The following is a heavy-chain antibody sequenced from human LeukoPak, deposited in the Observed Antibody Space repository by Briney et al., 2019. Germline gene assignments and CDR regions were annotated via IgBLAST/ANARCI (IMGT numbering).Heavy chain of an antibody. CDR2: IHYSGST. CDR1: GGSISGVY. J-gene: IGHJ6*02. CDR3: VRHNSVGDTSFKTIYVMDG. V-gene: IGHV4-59*08. D-gene: IGHD3-3*01. Sequence: SETLSLTCAVSGGSISGVYWSWIRQPPGKGLEWIGYIHYSGSTNYNPSLKSRAIISVDTSKNQFSLKLSSVTAADTAVYYCVRHNSVGDTSFKTIYVMDGCGQGTTVTVSS.